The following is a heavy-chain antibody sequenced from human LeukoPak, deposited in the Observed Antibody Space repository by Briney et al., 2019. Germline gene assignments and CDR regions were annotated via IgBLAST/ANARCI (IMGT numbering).Heavy chain of an antibody. CDR1: GYGFTSCC. CDR2: IYPGDSDT. CDR3: ARPPQAYCGGDSYNNAFDI. D-gene: IGHD2-21*02. J-gene: IGHJ3*02. Sequence: GESLKISCMGSGYGFTSCCIGGVRQMSGKSLEWMWVIYPGDSDTRYSPSFQGQVTSSADKSITTAYLQWSSPKASDTAMYYCARPPQAYCGGDSYNNAFDIWGQGTMVTVSS. V-gene: IGHV5-51*01.